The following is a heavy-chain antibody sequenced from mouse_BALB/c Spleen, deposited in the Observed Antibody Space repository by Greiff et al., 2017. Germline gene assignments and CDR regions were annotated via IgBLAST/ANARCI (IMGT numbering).Heavy chain of an antibody. Sequence: EVQRVESGGDLVKPGGSLKLSCAASGFTFSSYGMSWVRQTPDKRLEWVATISSGGSYTYYPDSVKGRFTISRDNAKNTLYLQMSSLKSEDTAMYYCARHDYRYAMDYWGQGTSVTVSS. CDR2: ISSGGSYT. J-gene: IGHJ4*01. CDR3: ARHDYRYAMDY. V-gene: IGHV5-6*01. D-gene: IGHD2-14*01. CDR1: GFTFSSYG.